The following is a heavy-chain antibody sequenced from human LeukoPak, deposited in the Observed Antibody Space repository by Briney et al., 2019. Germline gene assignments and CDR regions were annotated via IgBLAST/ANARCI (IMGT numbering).Heavy chain of an antibody. CDR1: GFTFSSYA. CDR2: ISGSGGST. CDR3: AKDKVQNIAAAGTDDY. J-gene: IGHJ4*02. D-gene: IGHD6-13*01. V-gene: IGHV3-23*01. Sequence: GGSLRLSCAASGFTFSSYAMSWVRQAPGKGLEWVSAISGSGGSTYYADSVKGRFTISRDNSKNTLYLQMNSLRAEDTAIYYCAKDKVQNIAAAGTDDYWGQGTLATVSS.